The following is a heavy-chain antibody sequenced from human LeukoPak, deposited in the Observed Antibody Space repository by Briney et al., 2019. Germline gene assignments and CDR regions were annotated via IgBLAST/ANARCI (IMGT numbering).Heavy chain of an antibody. V-gene: IGHV4-38-2*02. J-gene: IGHJ4*02. D-gene: IGHD3-22*01. CDR1: GYSISSGYY. CDR2: IYHSGST. CDR3: ARVNYYDGSGSEKFDY. Sequence: SETLSLTCTVSGYSISSGYYWGWIRQPPGKGLEWIGSIYHSGSTYYNPSLKSRVTISVDTSKNQFSLKLSSVTAADTAVYYCARVNYYDGSGSEKFDYWGQGTLVTVSS.